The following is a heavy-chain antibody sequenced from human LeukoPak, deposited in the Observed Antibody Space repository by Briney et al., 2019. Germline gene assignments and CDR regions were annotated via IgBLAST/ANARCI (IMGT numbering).Heavy chain of an antibody. Sequence: GGSLRLSCAASGFTFSNYAMSWVRQAPGKGLEWVSTITKSGGDTYYADSVKGRFTISRDNSKSTLYLQMNSLRAEDTALYYCAKEGGSSWYYFDYWGQGTLVTVSS. CDR3: AKEGGSSWYYFDY. CDR1: GFTFSNYA. J-gene: IGHJ4*02. D-gene: IGHD6-13*01. V-gene: IGHV3-23*01. CDR2: ITKSGGDT.